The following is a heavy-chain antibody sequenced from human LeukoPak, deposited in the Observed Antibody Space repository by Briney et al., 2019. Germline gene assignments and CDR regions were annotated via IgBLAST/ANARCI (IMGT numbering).Heavy chain of an antibody. V-gene: IGHV4-34*01. CDR2: INHSGST. Sequence: SQTLSLTCAVYGGSFSGYYWSWIRQPPGKGLEWIGEINHSGSTNYNPSLKSRVTISVDTSKNQFSLKLSSVTAADTAVYYCARALSSSWYKNWFDPWGQGTLVTVSS. J-gene: IGHJ5*02. D-gene: IGHD6-13*01. CDR3: ARALSSSWYKNWFDP. CDR1: GGSFSGYY.